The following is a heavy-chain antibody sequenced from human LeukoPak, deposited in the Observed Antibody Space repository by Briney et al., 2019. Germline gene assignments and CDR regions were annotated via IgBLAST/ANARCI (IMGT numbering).Heavy chain of an antibody. J-gene: IGHJ3*01. D-gene: IGHD2-2*01. CDR1: GFTFSSYE. V-gene: IGHV3-23*01. Sequence: GGSLRLSCAAPGFTFSSYEMNWVRQAPGKGLEWVSTISGSFVSTYYADSVKGRFTISRDNSKNTLYLQMNSLRAEDTALYYCAKVGSSSRSLSGFDFWGQGTMVTASS. CDR3: AKVGSSSRSLSGFDF. CDR2: ISGSFVST.